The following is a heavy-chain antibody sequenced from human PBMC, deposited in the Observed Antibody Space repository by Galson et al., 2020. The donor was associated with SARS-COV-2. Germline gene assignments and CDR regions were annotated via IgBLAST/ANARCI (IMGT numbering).Heavy chain of an antibody. CDR2: ISHRGGT. CDR3: ARLHYGEYAPEAFDI. CDR1: GTSISSGSYS. J-gene: IGHJ3*02. D-gene: IGHD4-17*01. V-gene: IGHV4-30-2*01. Sequence: SATLSLTCAVSGTSISSGSYSWNWIRQPQGKGLEWIGYISHRGGTYYHPSLKSRVTISGDRSKNQFSLRLSSVTAADTAVYYCARLHYGEYAPEAFDIWGPGTRVTVAS.